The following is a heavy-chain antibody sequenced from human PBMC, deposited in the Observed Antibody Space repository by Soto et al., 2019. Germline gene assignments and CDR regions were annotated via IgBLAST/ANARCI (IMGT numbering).Heavy chain of an antibody. J-gene: IGHJ6*02. D-gene: IGHD3-3*01. Sequence: ASVKVSCKASGYTFTSYGISWVRQAPGQGLEWMGWISAYNGNTNYAQKLQGRVTMTTDTSTSTAYMELRSLRSDDTAVYYCAREERPGTYYDFWSGRYYYYYGMDAWGQGTTVTVSS. CDR1: GYTFTSYG. CDR3: AREERPGTYYDFWSGRYYYYYGMDA. CDR2: ISAYNGNT. V-gene: IGHV1-18*04.